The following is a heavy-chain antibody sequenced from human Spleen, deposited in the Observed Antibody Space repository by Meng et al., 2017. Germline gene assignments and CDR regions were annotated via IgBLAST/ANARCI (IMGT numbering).Heavy chain of an antibody. J-gene: IGHJ4*02. CDR2: ISWDGGST. CDR3: ARSPIDKYDLSALPLDY. Sequence: GESLKISCAASGFTFDDYAMHWVRQAPGKGLEWVSLISWDGGSTYSADSVKGRFTISRDNSRNTVFLQINSLRVEDTAVYYCARSPIDKYDLSALPLDYWGQGTLVTVSS. CDR1: GFTFDDYA. V-gene: IGHV3-43D*03. D-gene: IGHD3-22*01.